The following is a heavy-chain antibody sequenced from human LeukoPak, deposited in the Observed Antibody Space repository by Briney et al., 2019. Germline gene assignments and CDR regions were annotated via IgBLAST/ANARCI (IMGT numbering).Heavy chain of an antibody. D-gene: IGHD2-2*01. J-gene: IGHJ6*03. V-gene: IGHV1-18*01. CDR3: ARVGDCSSTSCYGYYYYMDV. CDR2: ISAYNGNT. CDR1: GYTFTSYG. Sequence: ASVKVSCKASGYTFTSYGISWVRQAPGQGLEWMGWISAYNGNTNYAQKLQGRVTMTTDTSTSTAYMELRSLRSDDTAVYYCARVGDCSSTSCYGYYYYMDVWGKGTTVTVSS.